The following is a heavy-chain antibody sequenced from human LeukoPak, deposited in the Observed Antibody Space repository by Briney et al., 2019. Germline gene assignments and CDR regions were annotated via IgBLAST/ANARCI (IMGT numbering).Heavy chain of an antibody. Sequence: SETLSLTCTVSGYSISSGYYWGWIRQPAGKGLEWIGRIYTSGSTNYNPSLKSRVTMSVDTSKNQFSLKLRSVTAADTAVYYCARSMVRGVINWFDPWGQGTLVTVSS. CDR2: IYTSGST. CDR3: ARSMVRGVINWFDP. CDR1: GYSISSGYY. D-gene: IGHD3-10*01. V-gene: IGHV4-61*02. J-gene: IGHJ5*02.